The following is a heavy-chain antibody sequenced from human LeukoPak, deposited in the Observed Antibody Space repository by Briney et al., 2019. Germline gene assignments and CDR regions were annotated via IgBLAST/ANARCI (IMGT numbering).Heavy chain of an antibody. V-gene: IGHV1-2*02. Sequence: ASVKVSCKASGFTFNAYYIHWVRQAPGQGLEWMGWINPNSGGTNYAQKFQGRVTMTRDTSISTAYMELSRLRSDDTAVYYCARGVRSGYAHPWGQGTLVTVSS. CDR3: ARGVRSGYAHP. J-gene: IGHJ5*02. CDR2: INPNSGGT. CDR1: GFTFNAYY. D-gene: IGHD3-22*01.